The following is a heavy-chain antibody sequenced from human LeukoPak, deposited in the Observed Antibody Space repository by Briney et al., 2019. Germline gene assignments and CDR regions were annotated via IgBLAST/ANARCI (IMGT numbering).Heavy chain of an antibody. CDR1: GFTFSSYS. V-gene: IGHV3-21*01. CDR2: ISSSSSYI. D-gene: IGHD4-17*01. Sequence: GGSLRLSCAASGFTFSSYSMNWVRQAPGKGLEWVSSISSSSSYIYYADSVKGRFTISRDNAKNSLYLQMNSLRAEDTAVYYCARDQAPGDYTEAFDIWGQGTMVTVSS. J-gene: IGHJ3*02. CDR3: ARDQAPGDYTEAFDI.